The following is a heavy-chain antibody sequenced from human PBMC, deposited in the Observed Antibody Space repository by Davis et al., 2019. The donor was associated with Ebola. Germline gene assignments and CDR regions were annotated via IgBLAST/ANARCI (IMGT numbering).Heavy chain of an antibody. Sequence: GESLKISCAASGFTFSSYAMSWVRQAPGKGLEWVSAISGSGGSTYYTESVKGRFTISRDNSKNTVFLQMNSLRAEDTAVYYCARDRESYDFWSGYFDYWGQGTLVTVSS. CDR1: GFTFSSYA. V-gene: IGHV3-23*01. CDR2: ISGSGGST. CDR3: ARDRESYDFWSGYFDY. J-gene: IGHJ4*02. D-gene: IGHD3-3*01.